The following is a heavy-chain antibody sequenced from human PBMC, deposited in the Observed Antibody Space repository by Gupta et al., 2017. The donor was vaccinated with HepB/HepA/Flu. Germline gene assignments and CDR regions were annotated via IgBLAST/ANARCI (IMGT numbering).Heavy chain of an antibody. V-gene: IGHV4-30-4*01. CDR1: GGSISSGDYY. Sequence: QVQLQESGPGLVKPSQTLSLTCTVSGGSISSGDYYWSWIRQPPGKGLEWIGYIYYSGSTYYNPSRKSRVTISVDTPKNQLSLKLSSVTAADTAVYYCARGGTGDYRVPNDYWGQGTLVTVSS. CDR2: IYYSGST. J-gene: IGHJ4*02. D-gene: IGHD3/OR15-3a*01. CDR3: ARGGTGDYRVPNDY.